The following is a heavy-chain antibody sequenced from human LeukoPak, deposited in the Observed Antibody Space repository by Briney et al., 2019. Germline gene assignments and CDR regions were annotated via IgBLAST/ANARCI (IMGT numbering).Heavy chain of an antibody. CDR3: ASINRQLWLNY. V-gene: IGHV4-59*01. CDR2: IYYSGST. CDR1: GGSFSSYY. J-gene: IGHJ4*02. Sequence: SETLSLTCAVYGGSFSSYYWSWIRQPPGKGLEWIGYIYYSGSTNYNPSLKSRVTISVDTSKNQFSLKLSSVTAADTAVYYCASINRQLWLNYWGQGTLVTVSS. D-gene: IGHD5-18*01.